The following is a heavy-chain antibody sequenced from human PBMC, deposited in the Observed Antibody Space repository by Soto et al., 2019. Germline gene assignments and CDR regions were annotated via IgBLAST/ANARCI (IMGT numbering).Heavy chain of an antibody. CDR2: IIPIFGTA. CDR3: ARRATLGSYEAYFDY. J-gene: IGHJ4*02. D-gene: IGHD2-15*01. CDR1: GGTFSSYA. V-gene: IGHV1-69*01. Sequence: QVQLVQSGAEVKKPGSSVKVSCKASGGTFSSYAISWVRQAPGQGLEWMGGIIPIFGTANYAQKCQGRVTITADESTSTAYMELSSLRSEDTAVEYCARRATLGSYEAYFDYWGQGTLVTVSS.